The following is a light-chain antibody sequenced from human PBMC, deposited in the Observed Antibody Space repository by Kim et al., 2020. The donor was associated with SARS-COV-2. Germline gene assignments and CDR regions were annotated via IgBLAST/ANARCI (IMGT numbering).Light chain of an antibody. CDR3: EAWDDSLNGVV. V-gene: IGLV1-36*01. J-gene: IGLJ2*01. Sequence: QSVLTQPPSVSEAPRQRVTISCSGSSSNIGNNVVNWYQQLPGKAPKLLIYYDDLLPSGVSDRFSGSKSGTSASLAISGLQSEDEGDYYCEAWDDSLNGVVFGGGTKLTVL. CDR2: YDD. CDR1: SSNIGNNV.